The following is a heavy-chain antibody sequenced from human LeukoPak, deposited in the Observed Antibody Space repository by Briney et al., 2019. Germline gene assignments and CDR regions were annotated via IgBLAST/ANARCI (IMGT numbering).Heavy chain of an antibody. J-gene: IGHJ4*02. Sequence: ASVKVSCKCSGHTFTGYYMHWVRQAPGQGLEWMGWVDPNSGGTNSAQKFQGRVTLTRDTSISTVYMELSSLRYDDTAFYYCARWGGYFDYWGQGSVVTVSS. CDR1: GHTFTGYY. V-gene: IGHV1-2*02. CDR2: VDPNSGGT. CDR3: ARWGGYFDY. D-gene: IGHD3-16*01.